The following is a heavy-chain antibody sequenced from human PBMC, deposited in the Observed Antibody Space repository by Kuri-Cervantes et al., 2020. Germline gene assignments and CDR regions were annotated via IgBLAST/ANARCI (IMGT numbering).Heavy chain of an antibody. D-gene: IGHD4-17*01. CDR3: ARSIHGDYVR. Sequence: SETLSLTCTVSGGTISSYYWSWIRQPPGKGLEWIGYIYYSGSTNYNPSLKSRVTISVDTSKNQFSLKLSSVTAADTAVSYCARSIHGDYVRWGQGTPVTVSS. CDR1: GGTISSYY. V-gene: IGHV4-59*12. J-gene: IGHJ4*02. CDR2: IYYSGST.